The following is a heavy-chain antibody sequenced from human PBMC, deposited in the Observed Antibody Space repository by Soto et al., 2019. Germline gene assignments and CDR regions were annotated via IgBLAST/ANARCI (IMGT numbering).Heavy chain of an antibody. Sequence: GGSLRLSCAASEFTFSNYAMSWVRQAPGKGLEWVSVISGGGDTTYYTPSVKGRFTISRDDFRNTLYLQMNSLRTEDTAIYYCAKLRDFVVLPAGILDYWGPGTLVTVSS. V-gene: IGHV3-23*01. J-gene: IGHJ4*02. D-gene: IGHD2-8*01. CDR1: EFTFSNYA. CDR2: ISGGGDTT. CDR3: AKLRDFVVLPAGILDY.